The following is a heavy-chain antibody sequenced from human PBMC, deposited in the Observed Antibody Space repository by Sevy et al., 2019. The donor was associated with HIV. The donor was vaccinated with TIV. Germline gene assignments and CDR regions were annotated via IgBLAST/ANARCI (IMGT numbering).Heavy chain of an antibody. CDR3: AKDGVGATWLMWSLD. V-gene: IGHV3-23*01. J-gene: IGHJ4*02. D-gene: IGHD1-26*01. CDR2: ISGPGDKT. CDR1: GFNFRLYA. Sequence: GGSLRLSCAGSGFNFRLYAMTWVRQAPGKGLEWVSGISGPGDKTYYADSVKGRFTISRDNSKNTLDLQMSNLRAEDTAVYYCAKDGVGATWLMWSLDWGQGTLVTVSS.